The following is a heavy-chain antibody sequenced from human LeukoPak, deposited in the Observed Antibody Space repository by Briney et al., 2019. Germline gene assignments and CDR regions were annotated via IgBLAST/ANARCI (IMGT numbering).Heavy chain of an antibody. CDR2: INHSGST. CDR3: AKTPTALVRGGYYFDS. CDR1: GGSFSDYY. D-gene: IGHD6-6*01. J-gene: IGHJ4*02. Sequence: SETLSLTCAVYGGSFSDYYWNWIRQPPGKGLEWIGEINHSGSTNYNPSLKTRVSISVDTSKNQFSLKLNSVTAAGTAVYFCAKTPTALVRGGYYFDSWGQGTLVTVSS. V-gene: IGHV4-34*01.